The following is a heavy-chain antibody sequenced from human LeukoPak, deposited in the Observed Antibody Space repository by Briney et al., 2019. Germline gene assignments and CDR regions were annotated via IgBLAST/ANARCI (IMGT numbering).Heavy chain of an antibody. Sequence: ASVKASCKASGGTFSSYAISWVRQAPGQGLEWMGGIIPIFGTANYAQKFQGRVTITADESTSTAYMELSSLRSEDTAVYYCARGYDYGGNSDYWGQGTLVTVSS. CDR2: IIPIFGTA. CDR3: ARGYDYGGNSDY. V-gene: IGHV1-69*01. J-gene: IGHJ4*02. CDR1: GGTFSSYA. D-gene: IGHD4-23*01.